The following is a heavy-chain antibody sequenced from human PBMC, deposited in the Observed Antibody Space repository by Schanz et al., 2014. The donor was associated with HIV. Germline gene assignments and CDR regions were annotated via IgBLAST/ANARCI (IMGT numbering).Heavy chain of an antibody. CDR2: ISYDGSNK. CDR3: AKGVLRDYHDSSGYPR. Sequence: QVQLVESGGGVVQPGRSLRLSCAASGFTFRSYAMHWVRQAPGKGLEWVAVISYDGSNKYYADSVKGRSTISRDNSKNTVYLQMNSLRAEDTAVYYCAKGVLRDYHDSSGYPRWGQGTLVTVSS. J-gene: IGHJ4*02. CDR1: GFTFRSYA. V-gene: IGHV3-30-3*01. D-gene: IGHD3-22*01.